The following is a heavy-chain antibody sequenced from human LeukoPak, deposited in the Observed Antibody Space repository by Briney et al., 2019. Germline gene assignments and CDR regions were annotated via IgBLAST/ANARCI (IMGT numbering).Heavy chain of an antibody. Sequence: SVKVSCKASGGTFSSYAISWVRQAPGQGLEWMGRIIPILGIANYAQKFQGRVTITADKSTSTAYMELSSLRSEDTAVYYCARAPGIAVAPFDYWGQGTLVTVSS. J-gene: IGHJ4*02. V-gene: IGHV1-69*04. CDR2: IIPILGIA. D-gene: IGHD6-19*01. CDR1: GGTFSSYA. CDR3: ARAPGIAVAPFDY.